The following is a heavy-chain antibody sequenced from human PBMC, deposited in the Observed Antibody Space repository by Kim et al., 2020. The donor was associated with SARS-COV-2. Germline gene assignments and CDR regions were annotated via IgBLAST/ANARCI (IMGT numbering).Heavy chain of an antibody. CDR2: ISYSGSN. J-gene: IGHJ3*02. CDR1: GGSISGYY. CDR3: ARVRKAGELLGFDI. Sequence: SETLSLTCTVSGGSISGYYWSWIRQSPGKGLEWIGYISYSGSNNNNPSLKSRVTISVDTSKNQFSLTLSSVTAADTAVYYCARVRKAGELLGFDIWG. D-gene: IGHD3-10*01. V-gene: IGHV4-59*13.